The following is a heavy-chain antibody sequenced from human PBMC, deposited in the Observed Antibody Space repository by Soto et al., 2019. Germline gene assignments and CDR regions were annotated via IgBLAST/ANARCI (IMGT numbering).Heavy chain of an antibody. CDR3: ASTVKQDTALVYFDY. J-gene: IGHJ4*02. CDR2: IIPIFGTA. V-gene: IGHV1-69*06. CDR1: GGTFSSYA. Sequence: ASVKVSCKASGGTFSSYAISWVRQAPGQGLEWMGGIIPIFGTANYAQKFQGRVTITADKSTSTAYMELSSLRSEDTAVYYCASTVKQDTALVYFDYSGQGHLVTV. D-gene: IGHD5-18*01.